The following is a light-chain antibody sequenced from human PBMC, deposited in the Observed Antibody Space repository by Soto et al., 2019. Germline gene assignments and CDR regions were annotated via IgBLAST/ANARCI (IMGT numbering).Light chain of an antibody. V-gene: IGLV2-14*01. CDR3: FSYTSSTAYV. CDR1: SSDVGGYNY. CDR2: EVS. Sequence: QSALTQPASVSGSPGQSITISCTGTSSDVGGYNYVSWYQLHPGRAPKLMIYEVSNRPSGISNRFSASKSGNTASLTISGLQAEDEADYYCFSYTSSTAYVFGTGTQLTVL. J-gene: IGLJ1*01.